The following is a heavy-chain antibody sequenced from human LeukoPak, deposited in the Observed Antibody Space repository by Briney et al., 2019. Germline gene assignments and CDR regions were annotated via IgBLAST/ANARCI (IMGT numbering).Heavy chain of an antibody. J-gene: IGHJ5*02. CDR2: IDISSSST. CDR3: ARGAPLFDP. CDR1: GFTFSDYT. V-gene: IGHV3-48*04. Sequence: PGGSLRLSCVASGFTFSDYTMNWVRQAPGKGLEWISYIDISSSSTYYADSVKGRFTISRDNAKNSLYLQMSSLRAEDTALYYCARGAPLFDPWGQGTLVTVSS.